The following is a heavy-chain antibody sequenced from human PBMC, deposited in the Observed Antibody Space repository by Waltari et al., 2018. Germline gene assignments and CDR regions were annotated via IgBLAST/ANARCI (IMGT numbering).Heavy chain of an antibody. Sequence: QVHLVEHGGGVVQPGRSWKLSCAASGFSFSSYAMYWVGTAPGKGLEWAAVISFDGKNKYYADSVKGRFAISRDDSKNTLYLQMNSLRTEDTAVYYCATDGTDCSTTRCYFGGIDVWGQGTTVTVSS. V-gene: IGHV3-30*09. CDR1: GFSFSSYA. CDR2: ISFDGKNK. CDR3: ATDGTDCSTTRCYFGGIDV. D-gene: IGHD2-2*01. J-gene: IGHJ6*02.